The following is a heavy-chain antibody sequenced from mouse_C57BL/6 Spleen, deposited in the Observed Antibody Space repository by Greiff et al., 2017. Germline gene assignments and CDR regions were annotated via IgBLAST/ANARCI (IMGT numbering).Heavy chain of an antibody. Sequence: VQLQQPGAELVRPGSSVKLSCKASGYTFTSYWLHWVKQRPIQGLEWIGNIDPSDSETHYNQKFKDKATLTVDKSSSTAYMQLSSLTSEDSAVYYCASYGSSYDAMDYWGQGTSVTVSS. D-gene: IGHD1-1*01. CDR3: ASYGSSYDAMDY. CDR1: GYTFTSYW. CDR2: IDPSDSET. J-gene: IGHJ4*01. V-gene: IGHV1-52*01.